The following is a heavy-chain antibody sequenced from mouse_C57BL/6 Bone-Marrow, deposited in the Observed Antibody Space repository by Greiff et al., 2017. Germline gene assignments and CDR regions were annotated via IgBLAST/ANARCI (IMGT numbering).Heavy chain of an antibody. CDR1: GYTFTSYW. CDR3: ARDGNYVRFFAY. J-gene: IGHJ3*01. Sequence: QVQLQQPGAELVMPGASVKLSCKASGYTFTSYWMHWVKQRPGQGLEWIGQIDPSDRYTNYNQKFKGKSTLTVDKSSSTAYMQLSSLTSEDSAVYYCARDGNYVRFFAYWGQGTLVTVSA. D-gene: IGHD2-1*01. CDR2: IDPSDRYT. V-gene: IGHV1-69*01.